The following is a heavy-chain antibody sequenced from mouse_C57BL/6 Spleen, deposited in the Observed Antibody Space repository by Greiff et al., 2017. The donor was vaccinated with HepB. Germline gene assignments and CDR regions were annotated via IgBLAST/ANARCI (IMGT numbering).Heavy chain of an antibody. Sequence: QVQLQQPGAELVKPGASVKMSCKASGYTFTSYWITWVKQRPGQGLEWIGDIYPGSGSTNYNEKFKSKATLTGYTSSSTAYMQLSSLTSEDSAVYYCARSSWGAWFADWGQGTLVTVSA. CDR2: IYPGSGST. CDR3: ARSSWGAWFAD. D-gene: IGHD2-10*02. CDR1: GYTFTSYW. V-gene: IGHV1-55*01. J-gene: IGHJ3*01.